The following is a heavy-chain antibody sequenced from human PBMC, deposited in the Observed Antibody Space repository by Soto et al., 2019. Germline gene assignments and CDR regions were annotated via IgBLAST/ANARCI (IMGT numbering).Heavy chain of an antibody. V-gene: IGHV3-30*18. CDR1: GFTFSSNG. CDR2: ISYDGSDK. Sequence: PGGSLRLSCAASGFTFSSNGMHWVRLAPGKGLEWVALISYDGSDKYYADSVKGRFTISRDNSKNTLYLLINSLRAEDTAVYYCAKVALRRYYFDYWGQGTLVTVSS. CDR3: AKVALRRYYFDY. D-gene: IGHD3-9*01. J-gene: IGHJ4*02.